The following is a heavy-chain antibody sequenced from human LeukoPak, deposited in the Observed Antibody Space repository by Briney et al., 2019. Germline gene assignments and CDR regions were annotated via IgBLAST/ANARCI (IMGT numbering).Heavy chain of an antibody. CDR1: GGSINSGSYY. Sequence: SQTLSLTCTVSGGSINSGSYYWSWIRQPAGKGLEWIGRIYTSGSTNYNPSLKSRVTISVDTSKNQFSLKLSSVTAADTAVYYCARVGRLRLRYFDYWGQGTLVTVSS. CDR2: IYTSGST. J-gene: IGHJ4*02. D-gene: IGHD5-12*01. CDR3: ARVGRLRLRYFDY. V-gene: IGHV4-61*02.